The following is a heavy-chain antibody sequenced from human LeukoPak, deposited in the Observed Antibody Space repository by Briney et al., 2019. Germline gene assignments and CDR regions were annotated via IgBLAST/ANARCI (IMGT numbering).Heavy chain of an antibody. Sequence: GGSLRLSCAASGFTVSSNFMSWVRQAPGKGLEWVSVIYSGGDTYYADSVKGRFTISRDNSKNTLYLQMNTLRAEDTAVYYCARASGYSGYDPFDYWGQGTLVTVSS. D-gene: IGHD5-12*01. CDR3: ARASGYSGYDPFDY. CDR1: GFTVSSNF. CDR2: IYSGGDT. J-gene: IGHJ4*02. V-gene: IGHV3-53*01.